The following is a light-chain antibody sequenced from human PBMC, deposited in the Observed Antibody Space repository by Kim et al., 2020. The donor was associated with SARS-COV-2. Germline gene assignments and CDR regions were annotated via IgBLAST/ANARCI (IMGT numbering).Light chain of an antibody. Sequence: SSIARRTSTCLVYHDVSTSLNWYQQRPGQSPQRLIYEVSTLDSGVPDRFSGSRSGTDFTLKISRVQSEDFAAYYCLQGTIWPLTFGPGTKVDIK. CDR3: LQGTIWPLT. J-gene: IGKJ3*01. CDR1: TCLVYHDVSTS. V-gene: IGKV2-30*01. CDR2: EVS.